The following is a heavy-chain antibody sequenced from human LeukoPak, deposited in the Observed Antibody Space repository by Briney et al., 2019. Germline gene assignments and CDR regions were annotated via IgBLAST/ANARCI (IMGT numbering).Heavy chain of an antibody. J-gene: IGHJ4*02. CDR2: ISSSGGTM. CDR1: GFTFSSNE. V-gene: IGHV3-48*03. Sequence: GGSLRLSCAASGFTFSSNEMNWVRQAPGKGLEWVSYISSSGGTMFYADSVKGRFTISRDNAKNSVYPQMNSLRAEDTAVYYCAKDSLDYWGQGTLVTVSS. CDR3: AKDSLDY.